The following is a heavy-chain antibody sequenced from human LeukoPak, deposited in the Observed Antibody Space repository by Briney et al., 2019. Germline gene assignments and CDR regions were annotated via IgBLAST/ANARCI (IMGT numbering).Heavy chain of an antibody. V-gene: IGHV1-46*01. Sequence: AALKVSCKPSRYTATSDYIHWVPQAPGQRLWWRGLINTRSSSTTYGQRFLRRVTMPREASPSTAYMEVRSLRSEDASVYYCAIPRVEHDYDRSGSFDSWGQGALVIVSS. CDR2: INTRSSST. CDR1: RYTATSDY. D-gene: IGHD3-22*01. J-gene: IGHJ4*02. CDR3: AIPRVEHDYDRSGSFDS.